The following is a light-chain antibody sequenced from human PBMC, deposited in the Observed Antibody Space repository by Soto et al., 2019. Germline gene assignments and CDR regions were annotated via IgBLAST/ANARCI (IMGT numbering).Light chain of an antibody. CDR2: GAS. V-gene: IGKV3D-15*01. Sequence: EIVMTQFPDSLCVSPGESATLSCRASQSVGTTLAWYQQKPSQAPRLLIYGASTRASGCPPRFRGSGSGTEFTLNINYLRSEDIAVYYCQQYKDYVTFGGGTKVEV. CDR3: QQYKDYVT. J-gene: IGKJ4*01. CDR1: QSVGTT.